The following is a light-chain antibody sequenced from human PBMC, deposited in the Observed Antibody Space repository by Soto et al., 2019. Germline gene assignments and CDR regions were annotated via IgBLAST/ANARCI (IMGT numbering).Light chain of an antibody. V-gene: IGLV1-40*01. CDR3: QSYDSSLSGYV. J-gene: IGLJ1*01. CDR2: GNS. Sequence: QSVLTQPPSVSGAPGQRVPFPSPGTSPNIGAGYDVHWYQQLPGTAPKLLIYGNSNRPSGVPDRFSGSKSGTSASLAITGLQAEDEADYYCQSYDSSLSGYVFGTGTKVTVL. CDR1: SPNIGAGYD.